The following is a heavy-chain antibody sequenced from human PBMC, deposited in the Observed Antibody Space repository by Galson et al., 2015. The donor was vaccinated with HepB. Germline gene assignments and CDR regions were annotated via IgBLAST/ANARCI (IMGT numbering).Heavy chain of an antibody. CDR1: GGSISSYY. CDR3: GRDVFYDSSAL. V-gene: IGHV4-4*07. D-gene: IGHD3-22*01. J-gene: IGHJ3*01. CDR2: IYSSGST. Sequence: SETLSLTCTVSGGSISSYYWSWIRQPAGKELEWIGRIYSSGSTNYNPSLKSRVTMAVDTSKNQFSLKLSSVTAADTAVYYCGRDVFYDSSALWGQGTMVTVSS.